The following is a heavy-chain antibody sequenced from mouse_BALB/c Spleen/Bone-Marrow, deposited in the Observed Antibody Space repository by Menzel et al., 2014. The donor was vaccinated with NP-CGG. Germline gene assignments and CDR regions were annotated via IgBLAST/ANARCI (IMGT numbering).Heavy chain of an antibody. D-gene: IGHD2-10*02. CDR2: ISHGGRI. CDR1: GYSVTSDYA. J-gene: IGHJ4*01. V-gene: IGHV3-2*02. CDR3: TRGRYGNYDEDYAMDY. Sequence: EVHLVESGPGLVKPSQSLSLTCTVTGYSVTSDYAWNWIRQFPGNKLEWMGYISHGGRISYNPFLKSRIFITRDTSKNQFFLQLNSVTSEDTATYYCTRGRYGNYDEDYAMDYWGQGTSVTVSS.